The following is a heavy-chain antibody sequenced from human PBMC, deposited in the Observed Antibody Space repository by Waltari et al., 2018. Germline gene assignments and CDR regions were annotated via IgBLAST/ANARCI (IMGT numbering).Heavy chain of an antibody. V-gene: IGHV1-18*01. Sequence: QVQLVQSGAEVKQPGASVKVSCKASGYTFNAYALSWVRQAPGQGLEWMGWISAYNGDTNYAQKFQGRVTMTTDTSTNTAYMELKNLRSDDTAVCYCAREYNYFDFWGQGSLVTVSS. J-gene: IGHJ4*02. CDR2: ISAYNGDT. D-gene: IGHD1-20*01. CDR3: AREYNYFDF. CDR1: GYTFNAYA.